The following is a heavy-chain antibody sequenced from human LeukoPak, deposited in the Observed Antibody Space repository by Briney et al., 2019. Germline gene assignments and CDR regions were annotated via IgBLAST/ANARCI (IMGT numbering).Heavy chain of an antibody. Sequence: SVKVSCKASGGTFSSYAISWVRQAPGQGLEWMGGIIPIFGTANYAQKFQGRVTITADESTSTAYMELSSLRSEDTAVYYCARNWPVAGTFDYWGQGTLVTVSS. CDR1: GGTFSSYA. CDR3: ARNWPVAGTFDY. CDR2: IIPIFGTA. V-gene: IGHV1-69*13. J-gene: IGHJ4*02. D-gene: IGHD6-19*01.